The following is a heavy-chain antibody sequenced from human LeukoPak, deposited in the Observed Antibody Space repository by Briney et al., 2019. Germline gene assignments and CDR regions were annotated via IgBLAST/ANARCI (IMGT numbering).Heavy chain of an antibody. CDR1: GFTVSSNY. CDR3: ARGGASSSWFIDY. Sequence: GGSLRLSCAASGFTVSSNYMSWVRQAPGKGLEWVSVIYSGGSTYYADSVKGRFTISRDNSKNTLYLQMNSLRAEDTAVYYCARGGASSSWFIDYWGQGTLVTVSS. J-gene: IGHJ4*02. V-gene: IGHV3-66*01. CDR2: IYSGGST. D-gene: IGHD6-13*01.